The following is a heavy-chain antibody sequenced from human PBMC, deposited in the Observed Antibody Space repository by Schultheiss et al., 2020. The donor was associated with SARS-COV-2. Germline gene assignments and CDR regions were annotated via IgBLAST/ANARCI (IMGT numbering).Heavy chain of an antibody. J-gene: IGHJ4*02. D-gene: IGHD4-17*01. CDR1: GGSFSGYY. CDR2: INHSGST. Sequence: ETLSLTCAVYGGSFSGYYWSWIRQPPGKGLEWIGEINHSGSTNYNPSLKSRVTMSVDTSKNQFSLKLSSVTAADTAVYYCARGSPKFYGYWGQGTLVTVSS. CDR3: ARGSPKFYGY. V-gene: IGHV4-34*01.